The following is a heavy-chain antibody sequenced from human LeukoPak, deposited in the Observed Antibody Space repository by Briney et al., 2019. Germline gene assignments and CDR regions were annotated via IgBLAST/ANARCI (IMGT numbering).Heavy chain of an antibody. CDR3: ARAIFSQYYDFWSGYLNWFDP. J-gene: IGHJ5*02. CDR2: IYYSGST. D-gene: IGHD3-3*01. Sequence: SETLSLTCTVSGGSISSHYWSWIRQPPRKGLEWIGYIYYSGSTNYNPSLKSRVTISVDTSKNQFSLKLSSVTAADTAVYYCARAIFSQYYDFWSGYLNWFDPWGQGTLVTVSS. CDR1: GGSISSHY. V-gene: IGHV4-59*11.